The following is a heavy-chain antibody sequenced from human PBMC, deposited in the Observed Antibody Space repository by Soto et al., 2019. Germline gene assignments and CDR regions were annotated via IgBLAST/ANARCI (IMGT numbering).Heavy chain of an antibody. CDR1: GFTFSTYA. D-gene: IGHD1-26*01. CDR3: ARDWEGGYGMDV. CDR2: IWYDGTNE. J-gene: IGHJ6*02. V-gene: IGHV3-33*01. Sequence: QVQLLESGGGVVQPGRSLRLSCAASGFTFSTYAMHWVRQAPGKGLQWVAVIWYDGTNEYYADSVKGRFTVSRDNSNSMLYLQMNSRRVEDTAVFYCARDWEGGYGMDVWGQGTTVTVSS.